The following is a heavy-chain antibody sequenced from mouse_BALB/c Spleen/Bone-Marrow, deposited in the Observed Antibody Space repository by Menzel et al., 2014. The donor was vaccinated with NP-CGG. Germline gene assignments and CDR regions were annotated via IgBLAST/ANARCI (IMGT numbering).Heavy chain of an antibody. CDR1: GFNIKDTY. CDR3: ARWLPLAY. V-gene: IGHV14-3*02. Sequence: VQLQQSGAELVKLGASVKLSCTASGFNIKDTYMHWVKPRPEQGLEWIGRIDPANGNTKYDPKFQGKATITADTSSYTAYLQLSSLASEDTAVYYCARWLPLAYWGQGTLVTVSA. D-gene: IGHD2-2*01. J-gene: IGHJ3*01. CDR2: IDPANGNT.